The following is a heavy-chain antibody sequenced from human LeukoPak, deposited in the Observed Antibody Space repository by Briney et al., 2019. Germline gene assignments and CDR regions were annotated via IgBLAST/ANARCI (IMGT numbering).Heavy chain of an antibody. CDR3: AGGRHYYVQDAFDI. CDR2: LDSGATYT. V-gene: IGHV3-74*01. D-gene: IGHD3-10*02. Sequence: PGGSLRLSCAASGFTFSSHWMHWVRQAPGKGLVWVSRLDSGATYTHYVDSVKGRFTISRDNAKSTLYLQMNSLRAEDTAVYYCAGGRHYYVQDAFDIWGQGTMVTVSS. CDR1: GFTFSSHW. J-gene: IGHJ3*02.